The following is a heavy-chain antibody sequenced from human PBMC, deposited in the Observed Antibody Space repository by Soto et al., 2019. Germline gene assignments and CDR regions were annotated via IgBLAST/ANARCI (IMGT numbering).Heavy chain of an antibody. J-gene: IGHJ6*02. D-gene: IGHD3-3*01. CDR1: GWTFGTYS. V-gene: IGHV3-48*02. Sequence: GALRLSCAASGWTFGTYSMNWVRQAPGKGLEWIAYINSDSDNIMYADSVKGRFTISRDNAKNSLFLQMNSLTDEDTAVYYCARLYYDYVWGQGTTVTASS. CDR3: ARLYYDYV. CDR2: INSDSDNI.